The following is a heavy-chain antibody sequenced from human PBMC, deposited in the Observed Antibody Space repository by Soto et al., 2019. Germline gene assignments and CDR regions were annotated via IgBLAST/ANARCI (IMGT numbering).Heavy chain of an antibody. V-gene: IGHV3-30-3*01. CDR3: AEVGYCSGGSCLS. J-gene: IGHJ5*02. D-gene: IGHD2-15*01. CDR2: ISYDGSNK. Sequence: VAVISYDGSNKYYADSVKGRFTISRDNSKNTLYLQMNSLRAEDTAVYYCAEVGYCSGGSCLSWGQGTLVTVSS.